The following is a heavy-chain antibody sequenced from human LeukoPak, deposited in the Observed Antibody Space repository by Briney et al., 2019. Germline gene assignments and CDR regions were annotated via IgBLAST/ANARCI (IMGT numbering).Heavy chain of an antibody. CDR3: ASSPYYYDSSGYYLWDYYYYYMDV. J-gene: IGHJ6*03. D-gene: IGHD3-22*01. V-gene: IGHV3-20*04. Sequence: GGSLRLSCAASGFTFSSYSMNWVRQAPGKGLEWVSGINWNGGSTGYADSVKGRFTISRDNAKNSLYLQMNSLRAEDTAVYYCASSPYYYDSSGYYLWDYYYYYMDVWGKGTTVTVSS. CDR2: INWNGGST. CDR1: GFTFSSYS.